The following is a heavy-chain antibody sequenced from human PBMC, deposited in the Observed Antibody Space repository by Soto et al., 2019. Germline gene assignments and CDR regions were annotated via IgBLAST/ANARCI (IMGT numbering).Heavy chain of an antibody. CDR2: IVPIFDIT. D-gene: IGHD3-16*01. CDR1: GGIFRRYA. Sequence: QVQLLQSGAEVKQSGSSVKVSCKVSGGIFRRYAISWVRQAPGQGLEWLGGIVPIFDITNYAQKFQGRVTITADESTSTAYMDLTSLRSEDTAVYYCARPDEGSYSSNHHYYYALDVWGQGTTVTVSS. CDR3: ARPDEGSYSSNHHYYYALDV. J-gene: IGHJ6*02. V-gene: IGHV1-69*01.